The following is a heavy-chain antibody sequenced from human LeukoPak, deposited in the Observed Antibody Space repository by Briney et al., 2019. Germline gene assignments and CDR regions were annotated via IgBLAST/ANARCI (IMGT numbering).Heavy chain of an antibody. CDR3: ARVWIYCTGGSCYSSWFDS. D-gene: IGHD2-15*01. V-gene: IGHV4-34*01. CDR2: IKHSGST. Sequence: PSETLSLTCAVYGGSFSGYYWSWIRQPPGKGLEWIGEIKHSGSTNYNPSLKSRVTVSADTSKHQFSLKLSSVTAADTAVYYCARVWIYCTGGSCYSSWFDSWGKGTLVTVSS. J-gene: IGHJ5*01. CDR1: GGSFSGYY.